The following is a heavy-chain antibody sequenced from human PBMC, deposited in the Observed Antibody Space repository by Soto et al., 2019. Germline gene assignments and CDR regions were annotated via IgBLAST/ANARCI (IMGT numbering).Heavy chain of an antibody. CDR3: AKSHTTSGWYVTTDY. CDR1: GFTFGDYA. CDR2: ISWNSGSI. D-gene: IGHD6-19*01. V-gene: IGHV3-9*01. Sequence: EVQLVESGGGLVQPGRSLRLSCAASGFTFGDYAMQWVRQAPGKGLEWVSAISWNSGSIDYADSVKGRFTISRDNAKNSLYRQMNSLRAEDTALYYCAKSHTTSGWYVTTDYWGQGTRVTVSS. J-gene: IGHJ4*02.